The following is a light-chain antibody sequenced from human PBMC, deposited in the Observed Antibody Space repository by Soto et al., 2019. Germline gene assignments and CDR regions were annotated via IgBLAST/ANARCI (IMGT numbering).Light chain of an antibody. CDR1: QSIGSW. V-gene: IGKV1-5*03. CDR2: RAS. J-gene: IGKJ1*01. CDR3: QHYDTYST. Sequence: DIQMTQFPSTLSASVGDRVTITCRACQSIGSWLAWYQQKPGKAPKVLIYRASNLESGVPSRFSGSGSGTDFTLTISSLQPDDFATYYCQHYDTYSTFGQGTKVEIK.